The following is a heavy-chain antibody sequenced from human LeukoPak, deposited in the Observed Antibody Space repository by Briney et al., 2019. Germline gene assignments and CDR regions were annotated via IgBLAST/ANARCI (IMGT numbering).Heavy chain of an antibody. CDR1: GGSFSGYY. CDR3: ARREGPTTTHRYNWFDP. CDR2: IYYSGST. Sequence: SETLSLTCAVNGGSFSGYYWSWIRQPPGKGLEWIGSIYYSGSTYYNPSLKSRVTISVDTSKNQFSLKLNSLTAADTAVYYCARREGPTTTHRYNWFDPWGQGTLVTVSS. J-gene: IGHJ5*02. V-gene: IGHV4-34*01. D-gene: IGHD1-26*01.